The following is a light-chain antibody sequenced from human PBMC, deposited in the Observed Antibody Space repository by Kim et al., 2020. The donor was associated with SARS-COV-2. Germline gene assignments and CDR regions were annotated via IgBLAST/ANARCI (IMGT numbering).Light chain of an antibody. J-gene: IGLJ2*01. CDR1: NSNIGTHS. V-gene: IGLV1-44*01. Sequence: QLVLTQPPSASGTPGQRVTISCSGTNSNIGTHSVNWFQQLPGTAPKLLIYANNRRPSGVSDRFSGSKSGTSASLTISGLQPADEAHYYCATSYDSLNGVIFGGGTQLTVL. CDR2: ANN. CDR3: ATSYDSLNGVI.